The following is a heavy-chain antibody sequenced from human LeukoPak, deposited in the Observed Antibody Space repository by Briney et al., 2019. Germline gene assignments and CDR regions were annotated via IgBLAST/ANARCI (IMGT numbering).Heavy chain of an antibody. Sequence: GGSLRLSCAASGFTFSSYAMSWIRQAPGKGLEWVSGISGSGDNTYYADSVKGRFTISRDNSKNTLYVQVNSLGTDDTAAYYCAKGSYYDSSGSFYFDYWGQGTLVTVSS. D-gene: IGHD3-22*01. V-gene: IGHV3-23*01. J-gene: IGHJ4*02. CDR2: ISGSGDNT. CDR3: AKGSYYDSSGSFYFDY. CDR1: GFTFSSYA.